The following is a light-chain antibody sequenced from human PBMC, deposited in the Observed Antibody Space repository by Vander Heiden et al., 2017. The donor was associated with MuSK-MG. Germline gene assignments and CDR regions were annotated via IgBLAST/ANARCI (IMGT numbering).Light chain of an antibody. J-gene: IGKJ2*01. Sequence: DIQMTQSPSSLSAAVGDRVTIACQASEDIGTYLNWYQQKPGKAPKLLIYDVSNLATGIPSGFSGSGSGTHFTLTISSLQPEDIATYFYQQYTSLPYTFGQGTKLEIK. CDR2: DVS. CDR3: QQYTSLPYT. V-gene: IGKV1-33*01. CDR1: EDIGTY.